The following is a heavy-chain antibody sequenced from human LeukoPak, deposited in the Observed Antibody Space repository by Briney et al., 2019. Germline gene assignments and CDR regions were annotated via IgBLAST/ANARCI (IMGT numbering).Heavy chain of an antibody. V-gene: IGHV4-59*01. CDR3: ARGLPVAGFTDY. CDR2: IYYSGST. Sequence: SETLSLTCTVSGGSISSYYWSWIRQPPGKGLEWIGCIYYSGSTNYNPSLKSRVTISVDTSKNQFSLKLSSVIAADTAVYYCARGLPVAGFTDYWGQGTLVTVSS. J-gene: IGHJ4*02. CDR1: GGSISSYY. D-gene: IGHD6-19*01.